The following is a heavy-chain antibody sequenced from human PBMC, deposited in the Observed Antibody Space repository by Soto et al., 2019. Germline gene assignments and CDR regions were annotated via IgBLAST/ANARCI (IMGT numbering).Heavy chain of an antibody. D-gene: IGHD3-3*01. CDR2: IWYDGSNK. Sequence: QVQLVESGGGVVQPGRSLRLSCAASGFTFSSYGMHWVRQAPGKGLEWVAVIWYDGSNKYYADSVKGRFTISRDNSKNTLYLQMNSLRAKDTAVYYCARDPELRFLEWLTYYFDYWGQGTLVTVSS. CDR3: ARDPELRFLEWLTYYFDY. J-gene: IGHJ4*02. CDR1: GFTFSSYG. V-gene: IGHV3-33*01.